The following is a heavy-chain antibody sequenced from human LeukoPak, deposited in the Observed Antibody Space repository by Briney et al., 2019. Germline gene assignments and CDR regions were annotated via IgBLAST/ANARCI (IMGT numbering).Heavy chain of an antibody. CDR3: AKETVVVAATSIYYYYGMDV. D-gene: IGHD2-15*01. V-gene: IGHV3-30*18. J-gene: IGHJ6*02. CDR2: ISYDGSNK. Sequence: GGSLRLSCAASGFTFSSYGMHWVRQAPGKGLEWVAVISYDGSNKYYADSVKGRFTISRDNSKNTLYLQMNSLRAEDTAVYYCAKETVVVAATSIYYYYGMDVWGQGTTVTVSS. CDR1: GFTFSSYG.